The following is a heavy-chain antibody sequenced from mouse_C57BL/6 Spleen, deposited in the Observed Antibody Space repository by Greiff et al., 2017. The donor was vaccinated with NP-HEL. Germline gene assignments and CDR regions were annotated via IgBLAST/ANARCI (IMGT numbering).Heavy chain of an antibody. V-gene: IGHV1-26*01. CDR3: ARGGTGTLDY. D-gene: IGHD4-1*01. CDR2: INPNNGGT. CDR1: GYTFTDYY. J-gene: IGHJ2*01. Sequence: VQLQQSGPELVKPGASVKISCKASGYTFTDYYMNWVKQSHGKSLEWIGDINPNNGGTSYNQKFKGKATLTVDKSSSTAYMELRSLTSEDSAVYYCARGGTGTLDYWGQGTTLTVSS.